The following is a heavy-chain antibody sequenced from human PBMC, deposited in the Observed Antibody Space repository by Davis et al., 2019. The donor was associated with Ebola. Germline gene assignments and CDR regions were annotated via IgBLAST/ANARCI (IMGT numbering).Heavy chain of an antibody. D-gene: IGHD6-19*01. CDR1: GFTFSSYG. CDR2: IWYDGSNK. J-gene: IGHJ4*02. V-gene: IGHV3-33*06. Sequence: GESLKISCAASGFTFSSYGMHWVRQAPGKGLEWVAVIWYDGSNKYYADSVKGRFTISRDNSKNTLYLQMNSLRAEDTAVYYCAKVAVAGQPHFDYWGQGTLVTVSS. CDR3: AKVAVAGQPHFDY.